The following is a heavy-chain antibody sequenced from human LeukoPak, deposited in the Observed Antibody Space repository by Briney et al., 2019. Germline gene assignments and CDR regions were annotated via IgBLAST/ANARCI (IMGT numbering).Heavy chain of an antibody. V-gene: IGHV1-69*05. CDR3: AREDRTYNWFDP. Sequence: SVKVSCKASGGTLSSYAISWVRQAPGQGLEWMGGIIPIFGTANYAQKFQGRVTITTDESTSTAYMELSSLRSEDTAVYYCAREDRTYNWFDPWGQGTLVTVSS. J-gene: IGHJ5*02. CDR2: IIPIFGTA. CDR1: GGTLSSYA. D-gene: IGHD1-14*01.